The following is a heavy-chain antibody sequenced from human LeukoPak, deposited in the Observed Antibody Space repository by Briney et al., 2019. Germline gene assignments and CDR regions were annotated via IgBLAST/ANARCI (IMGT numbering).Heavy chain of an antibody. CDR3: ARAGTIFGVVGNWFDP. D-gene: IGHD3-3*01. Sequence: GGSLRLSCAASGFTFSSYSMNWARQAPGKGLEWVSSISSSSSYIYYADSVKGRLTISRDNAKNSLYLQMNSLRAEDTAVYYCARAGTIFGVVGNWFDPWGQGTLVTVSS. V-gene: IGHV3-21*01. CDR1: GFTFSSYS. CDR2: ISSSSSYI. J-gene: IGHJ5*02.